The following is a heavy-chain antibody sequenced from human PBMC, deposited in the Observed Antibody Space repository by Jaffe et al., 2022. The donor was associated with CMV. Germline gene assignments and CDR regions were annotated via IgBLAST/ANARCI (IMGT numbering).Heavy chain of an antibody. CDR1: GGSISSSSYY. V-gene: IGHV4-39*01. D-gene: IGHD6-13*01. J-gene: IGHJ3*02. Sequence: QLQLQESGPGLVKPSETLSLTCTVSGGSISSSSYYWGWIRQPPGKGLEWIGSIYYSGSTYYNPSLKSRVTISVDTSKNQFSLKLSSVTAADTAVYYCARTGYSSSWGAFDIWGQGTMVTVSS. CDR3: ARTGYSSSWGAFDI. CDR2: IYYSGST.